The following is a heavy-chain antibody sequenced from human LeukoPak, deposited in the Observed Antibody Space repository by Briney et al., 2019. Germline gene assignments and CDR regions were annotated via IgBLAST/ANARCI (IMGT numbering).Heavy chain of an antibody. Sequence: GGSLRLSCTAPGFTVSSNYMSWVRQAPGKGLVWVSRISSDGSSTSYADSVKGRFTISRDNAKNTLYLQMSGLRAEDTALYYCARDLDDYAAYWGQGTLVTVSS. CDR1: GFTVSSNY. D-gene: IGHD4-17*01. CDR3: ARDLDDYAAY. CDR2: ISSDGSST. V-gene: IGHV3-74*01. J-gene: IGHJ4*02.